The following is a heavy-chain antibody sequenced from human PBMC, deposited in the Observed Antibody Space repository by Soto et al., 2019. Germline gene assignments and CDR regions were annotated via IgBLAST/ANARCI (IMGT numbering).Heavy chain of an antibody. CDR3: ARVGPWVPYYYESSTYTFENWFDH. CDR2: IYHVGST. D-gene: IGHD3-22*01. CDR1: GYCISSGYY. Sequence: XASLSLTCAVCGYCISSGYYWCWLRQPPGKGLEWIGSIYHVGSTYYNPSLNSRVTLSIDMTNNHVSLILNSVTAADTAVYYCARVGPWVPYYYESSTYTFENWFDHWGQGTLVTVSS. V-gene: IGHV4-38-2*01. J-gene: IGHJ5*02.